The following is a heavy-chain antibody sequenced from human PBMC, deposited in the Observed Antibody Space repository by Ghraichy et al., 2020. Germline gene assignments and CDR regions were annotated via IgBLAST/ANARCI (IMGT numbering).Heavy chain of an antibody. V-gene: IGHV4-39*01. CDR2: IYNTENT. CDR1: GGSISSSTYF. CDR3: ARPYSSSRNWFDP. J-gene: IGHJ5*02. D-gene: IGHD6-13*01. Sequence: SETLSLTCTVSGGSISSSTYFWAWIRQPPRKGLEWIGSIYNTENTYYNPSLKSRVTISADTSKNQFSLKLSSVTAADTAVYYCARPYSSSRNWFDPWGPGTLVTVSS.